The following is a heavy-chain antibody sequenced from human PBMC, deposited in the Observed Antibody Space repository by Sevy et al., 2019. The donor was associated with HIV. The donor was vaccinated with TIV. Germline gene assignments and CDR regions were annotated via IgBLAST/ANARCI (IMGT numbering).Heavy chain of an antibody. Sequence: GGSLRLSCAASGFSFSNYWMHWVRQAPGKGLEWVANIKQDESEKYYVASVKGRFTSSRDNAKNSVYLEMNSLRPEDTAIYYCAKGNSGSFDYWGQGTLVTVSS. D-gene: IGHD3-22*01. CDR3: AKGNSGSFDY. CDR2: IKQDESEK. V-gene: IGHV3-7*01. CDR1: GFSFSNYW. J-gene: IGHJ4*02.